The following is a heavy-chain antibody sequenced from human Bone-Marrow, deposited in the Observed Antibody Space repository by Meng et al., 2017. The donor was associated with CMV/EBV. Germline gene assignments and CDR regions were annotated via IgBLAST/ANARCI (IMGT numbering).Heavy chain of an antibody. Sequence: GGSLRLSCAASGFTFSSYWMHWVRQAPGKGLVWVSRINSDGSSTSYADSVKGRFTISRDNAKNTRYLQMNSLRAEDTAVYYCARGDYDFWSGYYPHYYYYYGMDVWGQGTTVTVSS. J-gene: IGHJ6*02. CDR2: INSDGSST. CDR3: ARGDYDFWSGYYPHYYYYYGMDV. CDR1: GFTFSSYW. V-gene: IGHV3-74*01. D-gene: IGHD3-3*01.